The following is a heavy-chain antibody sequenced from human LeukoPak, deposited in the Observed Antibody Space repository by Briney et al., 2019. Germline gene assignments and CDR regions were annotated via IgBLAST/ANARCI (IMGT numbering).Heavy chain of an antibody. Sequence: GGSLRLSCAPPAFSFSSYWMHWVRQAQGEGLVWVSRISSFVSTTTYADSVKGRFTTSTDNAENTLYLQMNRLRAEDTAIYYCASSDSGSDSGAWKYWGQGSLVTVSS. CDR3: ASSDSGSDSGAWKY. J-gene: IGHJ4*02. CDR2: ISSFVSTT. V-gene: IGHV3-74*01. D-gene: IGHD6-19*01. CDR1: AFSFSSYW.